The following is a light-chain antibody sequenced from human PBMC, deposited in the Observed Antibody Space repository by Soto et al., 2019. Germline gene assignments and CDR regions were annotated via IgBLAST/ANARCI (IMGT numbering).Light chain of an antibody. J-gene: IGKJ4*01. Sequence: EIVLTQSPAPLSLSPGERATLSCMASQSLDYYLAWYQHKPGQPPRLLIYDASTRATDIPARFSGSGSGTYFTLTISGLETEDFAAYYCQQRGRWPSFGGGTKVEIK. CDR1: QSLDYY. CDR3: QQRGRWPS. V-gene: IGKV3-11*01. CDR2: DAS.